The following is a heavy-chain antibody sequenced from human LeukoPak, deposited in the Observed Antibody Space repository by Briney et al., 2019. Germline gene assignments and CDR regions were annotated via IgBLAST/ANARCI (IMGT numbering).Heavy chain of an antibody. CDR3: ARDQVVAATSHRFFDY. CDR1: GGTFSSYA. D-gene: IGHD2-15*01. CDR2: IIPILGIA. J-gene: IGHJ4*02. V-gene: IGHV1-69*04. Sequence: SVKVSCKASGGTFSSYAISWVRQAPGQGLEWMGRIIPILGIANYAQKFQGRVTITADKSTSTAYMELSSLRSEDTAVYYCARDQVVAATSHRFFDYWGQGTLVTVSS.